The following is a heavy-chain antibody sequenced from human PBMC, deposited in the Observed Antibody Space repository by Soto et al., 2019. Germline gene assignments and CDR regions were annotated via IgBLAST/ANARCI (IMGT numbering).Heavy chain of an antibody. CDR2: IYYNENT. CDR1: GDSISAYS. D-gene: IGHD1-26*01. J-gene: IGHJ4*02. CDR3: ARRYGSAIDY. V-gene: IGHV4-59*08. Sequence: SETLSLTCTVSGDSISAYSWSWVRQPPGKGLEWIGNIYYNENTNYNPSLKSRVTMSVDTSKNQFSLKLSSVTAADTAVYYCARRYGSAIDYWGQGTLVTVSS.